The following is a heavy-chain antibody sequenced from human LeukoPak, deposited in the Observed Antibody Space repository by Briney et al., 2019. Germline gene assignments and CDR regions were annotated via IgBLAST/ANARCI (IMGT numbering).Heavy chain of an antibody. Sequence: GGSLRLPCAASGFTFSDSSIHWVRQASGKGLEWVGLIRTKANSYATAYAASVTGRFTISRDDSKDTSYLQMNSLKTEDTALYFCTTSYSGNSWYDWFGPWGQGTLVTVSS. D-gene: IGHD6-13*01. CDR2: IRTKANSYAT. CDR1: GFTFSDSS. J-gene: IGHJ5*02. CDR3: TTSYSGNSWYDWFGP. V-gene: IGHV3-73*01.